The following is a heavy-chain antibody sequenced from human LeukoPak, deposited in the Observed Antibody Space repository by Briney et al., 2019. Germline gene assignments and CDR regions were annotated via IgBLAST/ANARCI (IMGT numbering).Heavy chain of an antibody. Sequence: GGSLRLSCAASGFTFSSYWMSWVRQAPGKGLEWVANIKQDGSGKYYVDSVKGRFTISRDNAKNSLYLQMNSLRAEDTAVYYCARDNNIVVVVAAYYMDVWGKGTTVTVSS. CDR1: GFTFSSYW. CDR2: IKQDGSGK. J-gene: IGHJ6*03. D-gene: IGHD2-15*01. V-gene: IGHV3-7*01. CDR3: ARDNNIVVVVAAYYMDV.